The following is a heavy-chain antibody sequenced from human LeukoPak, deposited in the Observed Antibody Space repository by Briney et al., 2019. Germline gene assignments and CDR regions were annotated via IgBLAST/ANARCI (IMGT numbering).Heavy chain of an antibody. CDR2: INHSGST. V-gene: IGHV4-34*01. J-gene: IGHJ4*02. CDR3: ARFRLYSSTSCSLDY. CDR1: GGSFSGYY. Sequence: KPSETLSLTCAVYGGSFSGYYWSWIRQPPGKGLEWIGEINHSGSTNYNPSLKSRVTISVDTSKNQFSLKLSSVTAADTAVYYCARFRLYSSTSCSLDYWGQGTLVNVSS. D-gene: IGHD2-2*01.